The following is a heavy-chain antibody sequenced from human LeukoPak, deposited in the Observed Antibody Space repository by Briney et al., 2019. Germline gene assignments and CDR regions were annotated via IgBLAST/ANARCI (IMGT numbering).Heavy chain of an antibody. CDR2: ISSSSSYI. Sequence: GGSLRLFCAVSGFPFRSYSMKWVRQARRKGLEWVSSISSSSSYIYYAEFVKGRFTISRDNANNSLYLQMNSLRAEDTAVYYCARGDGSGPSICDIWGQGTMVTVSS. CDR3: ARGDGSGPSICDI. J-gene: IGHJ3*02. V-gene: IGHV3-21*01. D-gene: IGHD3-10*01. CDR1: GFPFRSYS.